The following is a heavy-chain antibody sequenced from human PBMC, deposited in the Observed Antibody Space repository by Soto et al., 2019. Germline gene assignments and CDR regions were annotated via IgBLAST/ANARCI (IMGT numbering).Heavy chain of an antibody. CDR1: GGSISSGGYY. CDR3: ARLDYYDSSGYSNPYYYGMDV. Sequence: QVQLQESGPGLVKPSQTLSLTCTVSGGSISSGGYYWSWIRQHPGKGLEWIGYIYYSGSTYYNPYLNSRVTISVDTSKNQFSLKLSSVTAADTPVYYCARLDYYDSSGYSNPYYYGMDVWGQGTTVTVSS. J-gene: IGHJ6*02. V-gene: IGHV4-31*03. D-gene: IGHD3-22*01. CDR2: IYYSGST.